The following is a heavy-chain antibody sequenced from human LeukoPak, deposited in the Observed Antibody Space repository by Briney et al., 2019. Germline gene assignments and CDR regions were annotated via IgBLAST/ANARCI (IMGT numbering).Heavy chain of an antibody. J-gene: IGHJ3*02. V-gene: IGHV1-2*02. Sequence: ASVKVSCKASGYTFTGYYMHWVRQAPGQGLEWMGWINPNSGGTNYAQKFQGRVTMTRDTSISTAYMELSRLRSDDTAVYYCATTHSSSFALDIWGQGTMVTVSS. CDR1: GYTFTGYY. CDR2: INPNSGGT. CDR3: ATTHSSSFALDI. D-gene: IGHD6-6*01.